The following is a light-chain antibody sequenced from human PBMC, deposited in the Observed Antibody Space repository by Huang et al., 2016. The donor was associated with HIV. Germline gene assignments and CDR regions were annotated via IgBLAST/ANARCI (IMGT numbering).Light chain of an antibody. J-gene: IGKJ2*01. CDR2: DAS. Sequence: DIQMTQSPSSLSASVGDRVTITCRASQGIIKYLSWHQQRPGQAPRLLIYDASSLQRGCPSRFSGSGSGTEFTLTITSLQPDDFATYYCQQGDDIPYTFGQGTRLEI. V-gene: IGKV1-39*01. CDR1: QGIIKY. CDR3: QQGDDIPYT.